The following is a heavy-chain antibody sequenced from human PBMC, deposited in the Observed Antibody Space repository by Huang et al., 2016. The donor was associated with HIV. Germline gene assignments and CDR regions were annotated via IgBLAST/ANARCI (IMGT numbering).Heavy chain of an antibody. J-gene: IGHJ1*01. V-gene: IGHV4-34*02. CDR2: INHSGSA. CDR3: ARGLRFGRGGDCCPTPFQR. Sequence: QGRLQQWRAGLLKPSETLSLTCAVYGGSFSGYQWTWIRQSPGKGVEWVGEINHSGSATYKPTLKTRVTIKGDMSKYQSTLKMTTLTVADTSVYFCARGLRFGRGGDCCPTPFQRWGQG. D-gene: IGHD2-21*02. CDR1: GGSFSGYQ.